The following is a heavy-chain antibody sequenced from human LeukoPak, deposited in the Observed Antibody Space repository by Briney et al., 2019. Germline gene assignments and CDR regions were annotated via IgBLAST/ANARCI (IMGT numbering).Heavy chain of an antibody. CDR1: GFTFSSYA. J-gene: IGHJ3*02. V-gene: IGHV3-23*01. CDR2: ISGSGGST. CDR3: AKAGHVLLWFGESLFGAFDI. Sequence: PGGSLRLSCAASGFTFSSYAMSWVRQAPGKGLEWVSAISGSGGSTYYADSVKGRFTISRDNSKSTLYLQMNSLRAEDTAVYYCAKAGHVLLWFGESLFGAFDIWGQGTMVTVSS. D-gene: IGHD3-10*01.